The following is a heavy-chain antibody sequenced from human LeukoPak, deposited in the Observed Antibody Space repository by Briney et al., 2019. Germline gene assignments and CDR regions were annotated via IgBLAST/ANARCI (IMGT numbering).Heavy chain of an antibody. J-gene: IGHJ4*02. D-gene: IGHD6-6*01. Sequence: PSETLSLTCAVYGGSFSGYFWTWIRQPPGKGLEWIGEINLSGSTNNNPSLKSRVTISADTSKKQISLKMSSVTAADTAVYYCARGTTSARLLYWGQGTLVIVSS. CDR1: GGSFSGYF. CDR3: ARGTTSARLLY. CDR2: INLSGST. V-gene: IGHV4-34*01.